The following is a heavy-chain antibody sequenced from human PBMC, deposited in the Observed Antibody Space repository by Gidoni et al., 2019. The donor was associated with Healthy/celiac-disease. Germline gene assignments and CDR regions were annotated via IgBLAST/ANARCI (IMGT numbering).Heavy chain of an antibody. V-gene: IGHV1-69*02. Sequence: QVQLVQSGAEVKKPGSSVKVSCKESGGTFSSYTISWVRQAPGQGLEWMGRIIPILGIANYAQKFQGRVTITADKSTSTAYMELSSLRSEDTAVYYCATIQGSSGGDYYYYMDVWGKGTTVTVSS. D-gene: IGHD6-6*01. CDR2: IIPILGIA. J-gene: IGHJ6*03. CDR1: GGTFSSYT. CDR3: ATIQGSSGGDYYYYMDV.